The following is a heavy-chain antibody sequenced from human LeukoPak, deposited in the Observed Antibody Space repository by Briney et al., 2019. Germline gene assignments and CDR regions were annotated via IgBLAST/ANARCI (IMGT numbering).Heavy chain of an antibody. CDR2: ITTISHYI. V-gene: IGHV3-21*01. J-gene: IGHJ5*02. D-gene: IGHD3-10*01. CDR3: ARSGGPGTYHQLRYNWFDP. Sequence: GGSLRLSCAASGFTLSDYHMNWGRQAPGKGREWLSSITTISHYIYYAGAVRGRFTISRDNAKNSLYLQMNSLRGEDTAVYYCARSGGPGTYHQLRYNWFDPWGQGTLVTVSS. CDR1: GFTLSDYH.